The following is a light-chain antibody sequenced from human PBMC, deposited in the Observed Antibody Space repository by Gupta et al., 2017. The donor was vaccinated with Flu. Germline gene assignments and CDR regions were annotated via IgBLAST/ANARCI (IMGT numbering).Light chain of an antibody. CDR3: QQYNNWPPFT. CDR1: QSVSSN. Sequence: EIVMTQSPATLSVSPGERATLSCRASQSVSSNLAWYQQKPGQAPRLLIYGASTRATGIPARFSGSGSETEFTLTISSLQSEDFAVYYCQQYNNWPPFTFGPGTKVEIK. J-gene: IGKJ3*01. CDR2: GAS. V-gene: IGKV3-15*01.